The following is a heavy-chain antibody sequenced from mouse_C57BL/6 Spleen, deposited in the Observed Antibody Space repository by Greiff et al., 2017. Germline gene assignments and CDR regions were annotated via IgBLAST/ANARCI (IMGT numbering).Heavy chain of an antibody. CDR2: IDPSDSET. Sequence: QVQLQQPGAELVRPGSSVKLSCKASGYTFTSYWMHWVKQRPIQGLEWIGNIDPSDSETHYNQKFKDKATLTVDTSSSTAYMQLSSLTSEDSAVYYCARYGIITTVGFDYWGQGTTLTVSS. CDR3: ARYGIITTVGFDY. D-gene: IGHD1-1*01. CDR1: GYTFTSYW. J-gene: IGHJ2*01. V-gene: IGHV1-52*01.